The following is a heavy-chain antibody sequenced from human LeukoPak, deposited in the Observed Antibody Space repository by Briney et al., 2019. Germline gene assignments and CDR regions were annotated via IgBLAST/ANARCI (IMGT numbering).Heavy chain of an antibody. CDR1: GYTFTSYG. CDR3: ARLRVYSGSYLAGWFDP. V-gene: IGHV1-18*01. J-gene: IGHJ5*02. D-gene: IGHD1-26*01. CDR2: ISAYNGNT. Sequence: GASVKVSCKASGYTFTSYGISWVRQAPGQGLEWMGWISAYNGNTNYAQKLQGRVTMTTDTSTSTAYMELRSLRSDDAAVYYCARLRVYSGSYLAGWFDPWGQGTLVTVSS.